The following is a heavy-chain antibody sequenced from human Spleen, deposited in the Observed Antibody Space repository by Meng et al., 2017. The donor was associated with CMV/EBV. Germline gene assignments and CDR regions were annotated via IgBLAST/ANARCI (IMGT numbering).Heavy chain of an antibody. CDR3: ARGIEGYYFYGLDV. CDR2: ISAYNGKT. V-gene: IGHV1-18*04. CDR1: GYTFTDYY. Sequence: ASVKVSCKASGYTFTDYYMHWVRQAPGQGLEWMGWISAYNGKTEYTQKFQGRVTMTMDTSTGTAYMEVRSLRADDTAVYYCARGIEGYYFYGLDVWGQGTKVTVSS. J-gene: IGHJ6*02.